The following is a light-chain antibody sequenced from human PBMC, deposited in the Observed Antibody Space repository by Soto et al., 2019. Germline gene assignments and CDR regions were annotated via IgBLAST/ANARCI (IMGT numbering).Light chain of an antibody. Sequence: HSVLTQPPSVSGAPGQRVTVSCTGSSSNIGAGYDVHWYQQLPGTAPKLLIYANSNRPSGVPGRFSGSKSGTSASLAITGLQAEDEADYYCQSYDSSLSGYVFGSGTKV. CDR1: SSNIGAGYD. CDR2: ANS. CDR3: QSYDSSLSGYV. V-gene: IGLV1-40*01. J-gene: IGLJ1*01.